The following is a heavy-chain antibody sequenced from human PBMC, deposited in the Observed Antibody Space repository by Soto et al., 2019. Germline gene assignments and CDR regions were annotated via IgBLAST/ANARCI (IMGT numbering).Heavy chain of an antibody. J-gene: IGHJ5*02. V-gene: IGHV3-23*01. Sequence: GGSLRLSCASSGFTFSSYAMSLVRQAPGKGLEWVSAISGSGGSTYYADSVKGRFTISRDNSKNTLYLQMNSLRAEDTAVYYCAKDITVVMSRAGFDPWGQGTLVTVSS. D-gene: IGHD2-15*01. CDR2: ISGSGGST. CDR1: GFTFSSYA. CDR3: AKDITVVMSRAGFDP.